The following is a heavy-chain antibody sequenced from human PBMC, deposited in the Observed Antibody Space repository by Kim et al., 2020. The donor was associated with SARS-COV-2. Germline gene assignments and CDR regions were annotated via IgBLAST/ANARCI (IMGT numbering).Heavy chain of an antibody. V-gene: IGHV1-2*02. D-gene: IGHD6-6*01. Sequence: AQKFQGRVTMTRDTSISTAYMELSRLRSDDTAVYYCARDLGYSSSVTGDYWGQGTLVTVSS. CDR3: ARDLGYSSSVTGDY. J-gene: IGHJ4*02.